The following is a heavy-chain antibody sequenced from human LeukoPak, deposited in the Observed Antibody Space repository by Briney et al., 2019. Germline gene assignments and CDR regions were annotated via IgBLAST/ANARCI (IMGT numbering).Heavy chain of an antibody. CDR2: IYYSGST. D-gene: IGHD4-17*01. CDR1: GGSISSGDYY. J-gene: IGHJ2*01. CDR3: ASYGDYRDWYFDL. Sequence: PSETLSLTCTVSGGSISSGDYYWSWIRQPPGKGLEWIGYIYYSGSTYYNPSLKSRVTISVDTSKNQFSLKLSSVTAADTAVYYCASYGDYRDWYFDLWGRGTLVTVSS. V-gene: IGHV4-30-4*01.